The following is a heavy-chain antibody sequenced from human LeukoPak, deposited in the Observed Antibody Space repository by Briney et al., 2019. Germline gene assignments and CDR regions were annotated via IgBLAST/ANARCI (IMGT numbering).Heavy chain of an antibody. CDR1: Y. CDR3: AREAGYFAFDI. V-gene: IGHV4-59*01. D-gene: IGHD3-9*01. CDR2: IYYSGST. Sequence: YWXXXRXPPGKGLEWIGYIYYSGSTNYNPSLKSRVTISVDTSKNQFSLKLSSVTAADTAVYYCAREAGYFAFDIWGQGTMVTVSS. J-gene: IGHJ3*02.